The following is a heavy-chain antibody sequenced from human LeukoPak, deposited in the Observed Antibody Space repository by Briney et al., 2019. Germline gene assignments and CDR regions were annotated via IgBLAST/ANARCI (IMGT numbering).Heavy chain of an antibody. J-gene: IGHJ6*03. Sequence: AGGSLRLSCAASGFTFSDSYMTWVRQAPGKGVEWVAYISGSGHDINYSDSVKGRFTISRDNAKNSLYLQMSSLRVEDTAVYYCAKVGVSCSGGSCYSPYYYYYMDVWGKGTTVTISS. CDR2: ISGSGHDI. CDR1: GFTFSDSY. D-gene: IGHD2-15*01. V-gene: IGHV3-11*04. CDR3: AKVGVSCSGGSCYSPYYYYYMDV.